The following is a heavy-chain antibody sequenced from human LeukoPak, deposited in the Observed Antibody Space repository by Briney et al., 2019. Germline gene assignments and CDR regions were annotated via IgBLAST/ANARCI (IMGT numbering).Heavy chain of an antibody. D-gene: IGHD1-26*01. CDR2: IDWVDDK. Sequence: SGPTLLKPTQTLTLTCTFTGFALSTSGMWVSWVRQPPGKALEWLARIDWVDDKYYSTSLKTRLTISKDTSKNQVVLTMTNMDPVDTATYYCARIRVGADIDYWGQGTLVTVS. CDR3: ARIRVGADIDY. J-gene: IGHJ4*02. V-gene: IGHV2-70*11. CDR1: GFALSTSGMW.